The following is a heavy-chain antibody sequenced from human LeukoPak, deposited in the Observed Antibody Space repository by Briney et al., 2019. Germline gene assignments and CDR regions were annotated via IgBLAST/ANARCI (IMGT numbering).Heavy chain of an antibody. CDR3: ARGPRAAAGRGSPRTYYFDY. V-gene: IGHV4-34*01. Sequence: KPSETLSLTCAVYGGSFSGYYWSWIRQPPGKGLEWIGEINHSGSTNYNPSLKSRVTISVDTSKNQFSLKLSSVTAADTAVYYCARGPRAAAGRGSPRTYYFDYWGQGTLVTVSS. J-gene: IGHJ4*02. CDR2: INHSGST. CDR1: GGSFSGYY. D-gene: IGHD6-13*01.